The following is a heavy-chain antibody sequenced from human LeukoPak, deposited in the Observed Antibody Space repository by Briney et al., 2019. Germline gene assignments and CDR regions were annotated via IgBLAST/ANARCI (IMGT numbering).Heavy chain of an antibody. J-gene: IGHJ4*02. V-gene: IGHV3-30*04. CDR1: GFTFSSYA. CDR3: ARVLHKRNYDSSVYYGY. D-gene: IGHD3-22*01. Sequence: GGSLRLSCAASGFTFSSYAMHWVRQAPGKGLEWVAVISYDGSNKYYADSVKGRFTISRDNSKNTLYLQLNSLRAEDTAVYYCARVLHKRNYDSSVYYGYWGQGTLVTVSS. CDR2: ISYDGSNK.